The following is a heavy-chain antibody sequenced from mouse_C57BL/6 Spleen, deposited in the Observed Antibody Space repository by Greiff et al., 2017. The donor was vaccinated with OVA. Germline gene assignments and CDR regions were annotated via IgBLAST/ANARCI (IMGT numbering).Heavy chain of an antibody. J-gene: IGHJ3*01. D-gene: IGHD1-1*01. Sequence: EVKLMESGPGMVKPSQSLSLTCTVTGYSITSGYDWHWIRHFPGNKLEWMGYISYSGSTNYNPSLKSRISITHDTSKNHFFLKLNSVTTEDTATYYCARDQGITTVVAPFAYWGQGTLVTVSA. CDR3: ARDQGITTVVAPFAY. V-gene: IGHV3-1*01. CDR2: ISYSGST. CDR1: GYSITSGYD.